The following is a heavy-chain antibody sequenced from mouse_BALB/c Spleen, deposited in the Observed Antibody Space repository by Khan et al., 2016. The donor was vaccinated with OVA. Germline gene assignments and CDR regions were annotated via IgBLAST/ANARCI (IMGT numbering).Heavy chain of an antibody. Sequence: QVQLQQSGAELARPGASVKMSCKASGYTFTSYTIHWIKQRPGQGLEWIGYINPSSGYTNYNQKFKDKATLTADKSSTTGYMQLSSLTSDDSAVYYCARDGAYYRNDGWFAYWGQGTLVTVSA. J-gene: IGHJ3*01. V-gene: IGHV1-4*01. D-gene: IGHD2-14*01. CDR2: INPSSGYT. CDR1: GYTFTSYT. CDR3: ARDGAYYRNDGWFAY.